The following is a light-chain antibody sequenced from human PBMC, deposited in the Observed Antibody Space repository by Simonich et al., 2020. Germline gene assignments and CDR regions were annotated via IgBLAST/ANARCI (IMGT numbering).Light chain of an antibody. CDR1: QSVLYSSNNKNY. Sequence: DIVMTQSPDSLAVSLGERATINCKPSQSVLYSSNNKNYLAWYQQKPVQPPNLLIYWASTRESGVPDRFSGSGSGTDFTLTISSLQAEDVAVYYCQQYYSTLGTFGQGTKVEIK. J-gene: IGKJ1*01. CDR3: QQYYSTLGT. V-gene: IGKV4-1*01. CDR2: WAS.